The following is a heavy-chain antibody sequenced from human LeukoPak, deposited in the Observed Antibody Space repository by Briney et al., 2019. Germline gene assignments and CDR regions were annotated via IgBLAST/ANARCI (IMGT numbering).Heavy chain of an antibody. D-gene: IGHD2-2*03. CDR1: GFTFSSYA. CDR3: AKDRPGYCSSTSCRNHDTDY. J-gene: IGHJ4*02. V-gene: IGHV3-23*01. Sequence: GGSLRLSCAASGFTFSSYAMSWVRQAPGKGLEWVSAISGSGGSTYYADSVKGRSTISRDNSKNTLYLQMNSLRAEDTAVYYCAKDRPGYCSSTSCRNHDTDYWGQGTLVTVSS. CDR2: ISGSGGST.